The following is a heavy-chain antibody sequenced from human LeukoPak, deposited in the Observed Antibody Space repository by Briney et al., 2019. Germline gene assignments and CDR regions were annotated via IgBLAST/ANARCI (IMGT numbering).Heavy chain of an antibody. CDR2: ISAYNGNT. J-gene: IGHJ4*02. CDR3: ARTPYCGGDCFYYFDY. CDR1: GYTFTSHG. V-gene: IGHV1-18*01. Sequence: ASVKVSCKASGYTFTSHGISWVRQAPGQGLEWMGWISAYNGNTNYAQKLQGRVTMTTDTSTSTAYMELRSLRSDDTAVYYCARTPYCGGDCFYYFDYWGQGTLVTVSS. D-gene: IGHD2-21*02.